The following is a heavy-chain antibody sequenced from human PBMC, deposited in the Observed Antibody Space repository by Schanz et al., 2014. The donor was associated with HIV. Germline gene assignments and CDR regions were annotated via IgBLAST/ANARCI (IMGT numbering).Heavy chain of an antibody. CDR1: GYTFTNYG. J-gene: IGHJ6*02. D-gene: IGHD3-9*01. CDR3: ARSNYDILRARAYYYYYGLDV. CDR2: ISGYIGNT. V-gene: IGHV1-18*01. Sequence: QVQLVQSGAEVKKPGASVTVSCKASGYTFTNYGINWVRQAPGQGLEWMGWISGYIGNTNYAQNLQGRVTMTTDTSMTTASMELRSLRSDDTAVYFCARSNYDILRARAYYYYYGLDVWGQGTTVTVSS.